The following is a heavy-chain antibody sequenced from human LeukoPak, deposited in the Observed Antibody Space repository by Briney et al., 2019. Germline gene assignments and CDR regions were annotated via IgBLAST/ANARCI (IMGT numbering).Heavy chain of an antibody. CDR2: INHSGST. Sequence: SETLSLTCAVYGGSFSGYYWSWIRQPPGKGLEWIGEINHSGSTNYNPSLKSRVTISVDTSKNQFFLKLSSVTAADTAVYYCARDRDYDILTGYYYYYYMDVWGKGTTVTVSS. CDR1: GGSFSGYY. J-gene: IGHJ6*03. V-gene: IGHV4-34*01. CDR3: ARDRDYDILTGYYYYYYMDV. D-gene: IGHD3-9*01.